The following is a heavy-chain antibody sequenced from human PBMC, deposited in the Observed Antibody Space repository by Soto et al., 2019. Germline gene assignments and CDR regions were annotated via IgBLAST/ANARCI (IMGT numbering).Heavy chain of an antibody. Sequence: PSETLSLTCAVSGFSIISDYYWAWIRQPPGQGLEWIGSIYHTGITYYNPSLNSRVTISVDTSNNQFSLRLSSVTAADTALYYCARVPPLRYFDYWGKGTQVTVPS. J-gene: IGHJ4*02. V-gene: IGHV4-38-2*01. CDR2: IYHTGIT. D-gene: IGHD3-9*01. CDR3: ARVPPLRYFDY. CDR1: GFSIISDYY.